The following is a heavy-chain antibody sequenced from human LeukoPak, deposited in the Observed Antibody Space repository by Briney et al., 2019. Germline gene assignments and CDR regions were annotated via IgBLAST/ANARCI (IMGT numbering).Heavy chain of an antibody. CDR2: IYSGGST. V-gene: IGHV3-66*01. CDR1: GFTVSSNY. J-gene: IGHJ3*02. Sequence: GGSLRLSCAASGFTVSSNYMSWVRQAPGDWLEWVAVIYSGGSTYYADSVKGRFTISRENSKNTLYLQMNSMRAEDTAVYYCVRDQAVAGGDDAFDIWGQGTMVTVSS. CDR3: VRDQAVAGGDDAFDI. D-gene: IGHD6-19*01.